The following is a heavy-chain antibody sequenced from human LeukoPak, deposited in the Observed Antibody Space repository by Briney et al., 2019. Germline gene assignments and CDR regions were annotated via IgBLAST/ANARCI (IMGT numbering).Heavy chain of an antibody. CDR2: IRYDGSNK. CDR1: GFTFSTFG. Sequence: QPGGSLRLSCAASGFTFSTFGMHWVRQAPGKGLEWVAFIRYDGSNKYYAGSVKGRFTISRDNSKNTLFLQMNRLRAGDTAAYYCAKDRISGYSFGLVGLDVWGQGTTVTVSS. D-gene: IGHD5-18*01. J-gene: IGHJ6*02. V-gene: IGHV3-30*02. CDR3: AKDRISGYSFGLVGLDV.